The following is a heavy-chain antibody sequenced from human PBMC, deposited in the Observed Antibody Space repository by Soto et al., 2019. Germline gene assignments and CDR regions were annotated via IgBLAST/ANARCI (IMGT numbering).Heavy chain of an antibody. D-gene: IGHD1-7*01. V-gene: IGHV4-59*11. CDR2: IYYSGST. CDR1: GAPITGHY. CDR3: ATSMRNHGTYAFDI. J-gene: IGHJ3*02. Sequence: QVQLQESGPGLMKPSETLSLTCSVSGAPITGHYWTWIRQPPGRGLEWLGYIYYSGSTNYNPSLRSRVTMSVDTSENQFSLRLSSVTAADTAVYYCATSMRNHGTYAFDIWGQGTMVTVSS.